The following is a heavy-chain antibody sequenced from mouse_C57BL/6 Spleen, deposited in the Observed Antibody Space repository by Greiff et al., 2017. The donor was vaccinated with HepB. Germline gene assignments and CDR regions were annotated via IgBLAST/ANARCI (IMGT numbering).Heavy chain of an antibody. Sequence: QVQLQQSGAELVKPGASVKISCKASGYAFSSYWMNWVKQRHGKGLEWIGQIYPGDGDTNYNGKFKGKATLTADKSSSTAYMQLSSLTSEDSAVYFCVRTNYAMDYWGQGTSVTVSS. CDR3: VRTNYAMDY. CDR1: GYAFSSYW. CDR2: IYPGDGDT. V-gene: IGHV1-80*01. J-gene: IGHJ4*01.